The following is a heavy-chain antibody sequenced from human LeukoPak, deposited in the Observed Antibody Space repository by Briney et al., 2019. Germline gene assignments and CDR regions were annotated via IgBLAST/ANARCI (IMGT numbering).Heavy chain of an antibody. CDR1: GFTFNSYS. V-gene: IGHV3-30-3*01. CDR3: ARGLAYYDFWSALG. J-gene: IGHJ4*02. D-gene: IGHD3-3*01. Sequence: GGSLRLSCAASGFTFNSYSIHWVRQAPGKGLEWLAVISYDGTNKYYADSVKGRFTISRDNSKNTLYLQMNSLRIEDTAVYYCARGLAYYDFWSALGWGQGTQVTVSS. CDR2: ISYDGTNK.